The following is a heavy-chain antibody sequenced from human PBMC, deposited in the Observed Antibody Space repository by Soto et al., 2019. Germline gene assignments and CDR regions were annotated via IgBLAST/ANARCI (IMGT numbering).Heavy chain of an antibody. D-gene: IGHD2-2*01. CDR3: VVVPAAIYYYYYGMDV. CDR2: IDPSDSYT. CDR1: GYSFTSYW. Sequence: GESLKISCKGSGYSFTSYWISWVRQMPGKGLEWMGRIDPSDSYTNYSPSFQGHVTISADKSISTAYLQWSSLKASDTAMYYCVVVPAAIYYYYYGMDVWGQGTTVTVSS. J-gene: IGHJ6*02. V-gene: IGHV5-10-1*01.